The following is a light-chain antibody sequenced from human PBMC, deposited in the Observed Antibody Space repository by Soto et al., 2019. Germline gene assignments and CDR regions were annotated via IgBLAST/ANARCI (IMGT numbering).Light chain of an antibody. CDR2: KTS. CDR1: QSTSSW. CDR3: QQYSSYSYS. Sequence: DIQMTQPPSTLSASVGDRVTITCRASQSTSSWLAWYQQKPGKAPKLLIYKTSTLESGVPSRFSGSGAGTEFTLTIGCLQADDFATYCCQQYSSYSYSFGQGTKLEIK. V-gene: IGKV1-5*03. J-gene: IGKJ2*03.